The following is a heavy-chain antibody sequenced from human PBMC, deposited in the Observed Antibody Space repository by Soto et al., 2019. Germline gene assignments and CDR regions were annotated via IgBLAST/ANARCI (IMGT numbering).Heavy chain of an antibody. Sequence: ASVKVSCKASGGTFSSYAISCVRQAPGQGLEWMGGIIPIFGTANYAQKFQGRVTITADESTSTAYMELSSLRSEDTAVYYCARYIAVAGRGAFDIWGQGTMVTVSS. CDR3: ARYIAVAGRGAFDI. D-gene: IGHD6-19*01. V-gene: IGHV1-69*13. J-gene: IGHJ3*02. CDR1: GGTFSSYA. CDR2: IIPIFGTA.